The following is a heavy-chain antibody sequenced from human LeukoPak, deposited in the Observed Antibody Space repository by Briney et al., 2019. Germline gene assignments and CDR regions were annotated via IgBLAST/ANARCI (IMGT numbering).Heavy chain of an antibody. CDR2: IYYSGST. J-gene: IGHJ5*02. V-gene: IGHV4-59*01. CDR3: ARIIIGSGRSEGTNWFDP. Sequence: SETLSLTCTVSGGSISNYYWSWIRQPPTKGLECIGYIYYSGSTNYNPSLKSRVTISVDTSKNQFSLKLGSVTAADTAVYYCARIIIGSGRSEGTNWFDPWGPGTLVTVSS. D-gene: IGHD6-19*01. CDR1: GGSISNYY.